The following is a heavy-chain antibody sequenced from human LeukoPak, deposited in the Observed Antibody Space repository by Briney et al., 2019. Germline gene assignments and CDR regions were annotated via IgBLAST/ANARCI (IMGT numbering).Heavy chain of an antibody. V-gene: IGHV4-39*07. CDR1: GGSISSSSYY. D-gene: IGHD6-13*01. J-gene: IGHJ4*02. CDR2: IYYSGST. CDR3: AREAAAVTDY. Sequence: SETLSLTCTVSGGSISSSSYYWGWIRQPPGKGLEWIGSIYYSGSTYCNPSLKSRVTISVDTSKNQFSLKLSSVTAADTAVYYCAREAAAVTDYWGQGTLVTVSS.